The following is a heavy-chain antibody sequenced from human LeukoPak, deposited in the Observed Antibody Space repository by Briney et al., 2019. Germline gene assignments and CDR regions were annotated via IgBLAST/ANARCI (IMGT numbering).Heavy chain of an antibody. V-gene: IGHV4-34*01. J-gene: IGHJ6*02. Sequence: SETLSLTCAVYGGSFSGYYWSWIRQPPGKGLEWIGEINHSGSTNYNPSLKSRVTISVDTSKNQFSLRLSSVTAADTAVYYCASLYYYYGMDVWGQGTTVTVSS. CDR1: GGSFSGYY. CDR3: ASLYYYYGMDV. CDR2: INHSGST.